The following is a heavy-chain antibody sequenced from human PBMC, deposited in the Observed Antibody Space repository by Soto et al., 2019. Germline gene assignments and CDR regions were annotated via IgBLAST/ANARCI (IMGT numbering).Heavy chain of an antibody. CDR3: ARAGENYGSGTFSPPLRYYFNS. Sequence: ASVKVSCKSSGYPFTTHYMHWVRQAPGQGLEWMGIINPSGGRTTYALKFQGRVTMTSDTSTNTVYVELTSLRSEDTAIYFCARAGENYGSGTFSPPLRYYFNSWGQGTLVTVSS. J-gene: IGHJ4*02. CDR1: GYPFTTHY. D-gene: IGHD3-10*01. V-gene: IGHV1-46*01. CDR2: INPSGGRT.